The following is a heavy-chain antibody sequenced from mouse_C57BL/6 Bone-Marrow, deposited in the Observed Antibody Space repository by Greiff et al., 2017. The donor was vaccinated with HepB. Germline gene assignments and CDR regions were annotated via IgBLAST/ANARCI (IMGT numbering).Heavy chain of an antibody. CDR1: GFTFSSYG. CDR2: ISSGGSYT. Sequence: EVQLQESGGDLVKPGGSLKLSCAASGFTFSSYGMSWVRQTPDKRLEWVATISSGGSYTYYPDSVKGRFTISRDNAKNTLYLQMSSLKSEDTAMYYCARIDYYGSSQFAYWGQGTLVTVSA. V-gene: IGHV5-6*01. CDR3: ARIDYYGSSQFAY. D-gene: IGHD1-1*01. J-gene: IGHJ3*01.